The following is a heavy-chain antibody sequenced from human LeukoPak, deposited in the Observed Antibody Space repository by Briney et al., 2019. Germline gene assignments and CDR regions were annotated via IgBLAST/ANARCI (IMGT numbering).Heavy chain of an antibody. J-gene: IGHJ3*02. CDR3: ARDFSAFDI. CDR1: GFTFSSYG. D-gene: IGHD3-3*01. Sequence: GGSLRLSCAASGFTFSSYGMHWVRQAPGKGLEWVAVIWYDGSNKYYADSVKGRFTISRDNSKNTLYLQMTSLRAEDTAVYYCARDFSAFDIWGQGTMVTVSS. V-gene: IGHV3-33*01. CDR2: IWYDGSNK.